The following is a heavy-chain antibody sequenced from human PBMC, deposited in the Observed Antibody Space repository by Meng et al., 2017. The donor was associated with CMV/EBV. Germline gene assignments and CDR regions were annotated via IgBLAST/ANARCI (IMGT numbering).Heavy chain of an antibody. J-gene: IGHJ6*02. V-gene: IGHV3-7*01. CDR2: IKQDGSEK. CDR1: GFTFSSYW. Sequence: GGSLRLSCAASGFTFSSYWMSWVRQAPGKGLEWVANIKQDGSEKYYVDSVKGRFTISRDNAKNSLYLQMNSLRAEDTAVYYCARDKKTKYYYYGMDVWGQGTTVPSP. CDR3: ARDKKTKYYYYGMDV. D-gene: IGHD2-8*01.